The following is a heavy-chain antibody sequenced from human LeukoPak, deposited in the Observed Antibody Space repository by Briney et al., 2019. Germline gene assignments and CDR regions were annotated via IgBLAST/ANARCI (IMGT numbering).Heavy chain of an antibody. CDR3: ARESLYGDYEVNWFDP. Sequence: GSLRLSRAASGFTFSCYAMSWVRQAPGKEREGFGYIYYSGSTNYNPSLKSRVTISVDTSKNQFSLKLSSVTAADTAVYYCARESLYGDYEVNWFDPWGQGTLVTVSS. J-gene: IGHJ5*02. D-gene: IGHD4-17*01. V-gene: IGHV4-59*01. CDR2: IYYSGST. CDR1: GFTFSCYA.